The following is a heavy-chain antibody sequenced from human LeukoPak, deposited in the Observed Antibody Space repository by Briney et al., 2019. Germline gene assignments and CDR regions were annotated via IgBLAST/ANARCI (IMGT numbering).Heavy chain of an antibody. CDR2: ITITGSGP. CDR3: AREGGTGGRAGYFDS. V-gene: IGHV3-23*01. Sequence: GGSLRLSCAASGFTFSGYAMAWVRQAPGKGLEWVSSITITGSGPSYADSVKGRFTISRDNSENTLFLQMNSLRTEDVAVYYCAREGGTGGRAGYFDSWGQGTLVTVSS. J-gene: IGHJ4*02. D-gene: IGHD4-23*01. CDR1: GFTFSGYA.